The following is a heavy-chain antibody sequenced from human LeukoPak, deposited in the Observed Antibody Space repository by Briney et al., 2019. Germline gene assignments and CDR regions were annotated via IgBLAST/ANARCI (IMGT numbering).Heavy chain of an antibody. D-gene: IGHD6-13*01. Sequence: GGSLRLSCAASGFTFSSYAMHWVRQAPGKGLEYVSAISSNGGRIYYANSVKGRFTISRDNSKNTLSLQMGSLRAEDMAVYYCARGEGQQLVLGYWGQGTLVTVSS. CDR1: GFTFSSYA. CDR2: ISSNGGRI. V-gene: IGHV3-64*01. J-gene: IGHJ4*02. CDR3: ARGEGQQLVLGY.